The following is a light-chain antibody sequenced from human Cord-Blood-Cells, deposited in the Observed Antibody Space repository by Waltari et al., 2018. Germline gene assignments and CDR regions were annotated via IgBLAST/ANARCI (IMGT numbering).Light chain of an antibody. J-gene: IGLJ3*02. V-gene: IGLV1-47*01. CDR2: RNN. CDR1: SSNLGSNY. CDR3: AAWDDSLSCWV. Sequence: QSVLTQPPSASGTPGQRVTISCSGSSSNLGSNYVYWYQQLPGTAPKLLIYRNNQRPSGVPDRFSGSKSGTSASLAISGLRSEDEADYYCAAWDDSLSCWVFGGGTKLTVL.